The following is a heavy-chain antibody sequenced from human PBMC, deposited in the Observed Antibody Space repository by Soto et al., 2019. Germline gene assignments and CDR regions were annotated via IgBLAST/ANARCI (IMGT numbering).Heavy chain of an antibody. J-gene: IGHJ4*02. CDR1: GGSISSYY. V-gene: IGHV4-59*08. CDR3: ARRSGYYRY. Sequence: ETLSLTCTVSGGSISSYYWSWIRQPPGKGLEWIGYIYYSGSTNYNPSLKSRVTISVDTSKNQFSLKLSSVTAADTAVYYCARRSGYYRYWGQGTLVTVSS. D-gene: IGHD3-3*01. CDR2: IYYSGST.